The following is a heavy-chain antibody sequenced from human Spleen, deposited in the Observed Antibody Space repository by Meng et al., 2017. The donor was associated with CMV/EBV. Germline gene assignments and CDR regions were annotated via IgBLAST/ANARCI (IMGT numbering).Heavy chain of an antibody. CDR3: ARVPSLVATRRYCDL. Sequence: SGYTFPGYYLCWVRQAPGQGLEWMGWINPKSGAARYAQNFRGRVSLTRDTSISTAYMDLYGLTSNDTAVYYCARVPSLVATRRYCDLLGQGTLVTVSS. D-gene: IGHD2-15*01. J-gene: IGHJ5*02. CDR2: INPKSGAA. V-gene: IGHV1-2*02. CDR1: GYTFPGYY.